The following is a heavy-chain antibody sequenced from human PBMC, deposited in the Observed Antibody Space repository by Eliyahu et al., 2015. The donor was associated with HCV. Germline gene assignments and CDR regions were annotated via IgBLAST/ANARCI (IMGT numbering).Heavy chain of an antibody. V-gene: IGHV4-31*03. D-gene: IGHD2-2*02. Sequence: QVQLQESGPGLVKPSQTLSLTCTVSGGSISXGGYYWSWIRQHPGKGLEWIWDIYYSGSTYYNPSLKSRVTISVDTSKNQFSLKLSSVTAADTAVYYCARARQPLLYQRPLFDYWGQGTLVTVSS. J-gene: IGHJ4*02. CDR3: ARARQPLLYQRPLFDY. CDR2: IYYSGST. CDR1: GGSISXGGYY.